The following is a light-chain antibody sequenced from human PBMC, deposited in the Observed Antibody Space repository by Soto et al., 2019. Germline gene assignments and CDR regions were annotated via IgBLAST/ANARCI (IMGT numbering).Light chain of an antibody. CDR1: QSISSW. CDR2: KAS. V-gene: IGKV1-5*03. CDR3: QQYNSYSGT. Sequence: DIQMTQSPSTLSASVGDRVTITCRASQSISSWLAWYQQKPGKAPKLLIHKASTLKSGVPARFSGRGSGTEFTLTISSLQPDDFATYYCQQYNSYSGTFGQGTKVEIK. J-gene: IGKJ1*01.